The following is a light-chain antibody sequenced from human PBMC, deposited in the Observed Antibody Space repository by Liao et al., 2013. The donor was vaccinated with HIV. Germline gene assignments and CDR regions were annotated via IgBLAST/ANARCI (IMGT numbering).Light chain of an antibody. CDR1: KLGDKY. CDR3: QAWDSSTYV. J-gene: IGLJ1*01. Sequence: SYELTQPPSVSVSPGQTASITCSGDKLGDKYACWYQQRPGQSPVLAIYQDTSRPSGIPERFSGSNSGNTTTLTISGTQAMDEADYYCQAWDSSTYVFGTGTKVTVL. V-gene: IGLV3-1*01. CDR2: QDT.